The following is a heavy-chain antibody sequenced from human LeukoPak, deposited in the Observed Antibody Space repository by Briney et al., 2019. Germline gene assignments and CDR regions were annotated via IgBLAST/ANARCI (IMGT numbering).Heavy chain of an antibody. CDR3: AKGYSYGCDF. D-gene: IGHD5-18*01. CDR1: GFTFSSYG. CDR2: IRYDGSNK. V-gene: IGHV3-30*02. J-gene: IGHJ4*02. Sequence: GGSLRLSCAAPGFTFSSYGMHWVRQAPGKGLEWVAFIRYDGSNKYYADSVKGRFTISRDNSKNTLYLQMNSLRVEDTAVYYCAKGYSYGCDFWGQGTLVTVSS.